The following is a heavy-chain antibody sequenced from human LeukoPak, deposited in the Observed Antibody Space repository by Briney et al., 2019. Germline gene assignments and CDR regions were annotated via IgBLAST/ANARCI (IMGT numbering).Heavy chain of an antibody. Sequence: ASVKVSCKASGYAFTSYGISWVRQAPGQGLEWMGWISAYSGNIKYAQKLQGRVSMTKDTSTSTAFMELRSLRSDDTAVYYCARARSSESYFVYWGQGTLVTVSS. CDR2: ISAYSGNI. CDR1: GYAFTSYG. V-gene: IGHV1-18*01. J-gene: IGHJ4*02. CDR3: ARARSSESYFVY. D-gene: IGHD6-19*01.